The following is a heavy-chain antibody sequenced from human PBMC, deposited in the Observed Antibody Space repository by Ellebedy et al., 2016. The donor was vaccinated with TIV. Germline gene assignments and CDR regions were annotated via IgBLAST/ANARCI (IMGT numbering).Heavy chain of an antibody. J-gene: IGHJ4*02. CDR3: ARDMVQGMVARYLWFDF. V-gene: IGHV1-18*01. CDR2: ISAYTGDT. CDR1: GYAFDRYI. D-gene: IGHD3-10*01. Sequence: AASVKVSCKASGYAFDRYIMSWVRQAPGQGLEWMGGISAYTGDTHYTLKFRDRLTMTSDTSTSTAYMELRSLTSDDTAVYYCARDMVQGMVARYLWFDFWGQGTLVTVSS.